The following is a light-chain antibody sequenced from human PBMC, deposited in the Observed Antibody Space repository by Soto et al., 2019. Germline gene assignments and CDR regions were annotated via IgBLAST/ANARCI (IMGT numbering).Light chain of an antibody. J-gene: IGLJ3*02. V-gene: IGLV2-14*01. CDR1: SSDVGGYNY. CDR2: EVS. CDR3: SSYTSSGTRV. Sequence: QSVLTQPASVSGSPGQSITISCTGTSSDVGGYNYVSWYQQHPGKAPKLMISEVSDRPSGVSDRFSGSKSGNTASLTISGLQSEDEADYYCSSYTSSGTRVFGGGTKVTVL.